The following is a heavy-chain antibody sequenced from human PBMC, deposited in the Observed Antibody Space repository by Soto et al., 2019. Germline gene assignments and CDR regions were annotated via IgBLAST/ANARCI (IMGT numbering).Heavy chain of an antibody. J-gene: IGHJ6*02. D-gene: IGHD3-10*01. CDR1: GFTFSSYG. CDR2: IWYDGSNK. CDR3: ARDSRDVLLWFGDLLAPRGMDV. Sequence: GGSLRLSCAASGFTFSSYGMHWVRQAPGKGLEWVAVIWYDGSNKYYADSVKGRFTISRDNSKNTLYLQMNSLRAEDTAVYYCARDSRDVLLWFGDLLAPRGMDVWGQGTTVTVSS. V-gene: IGHV3-30*19.